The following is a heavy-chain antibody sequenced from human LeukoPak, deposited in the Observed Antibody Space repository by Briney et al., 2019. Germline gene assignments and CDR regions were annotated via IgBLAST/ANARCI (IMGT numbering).Heavy chain of an antibody. V-gene: IGHV3-21*01. CDR3: ARDSRIAAGLTPLYYYYYYYMDV. D-gene: IGHD6-13*01. J-gene: IGHJ6*03. Sequence: GGSLRLSCAASGFTFSSYSMNWVRQAPGKGLEWVSSISSSSSYIYYADSVKGRFTISRDNAKNSLYLQMNSLRAEDTAVYYCARDSRIAAGLTPLYYYYYYYMDVWGKGTTVTVSS. CDR2: ISSSSSYI. CDR1: GFTFSSYS.